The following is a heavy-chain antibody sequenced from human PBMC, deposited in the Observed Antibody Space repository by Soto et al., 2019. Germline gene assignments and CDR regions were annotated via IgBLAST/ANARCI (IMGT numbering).Heavy chain of an antibody. J-gene: IGHJ4*02. V-gene: IGHV4-31*03. Sequence: SETLSLTCTVSGCSISSGGYYWCWIRQHPGKGLAWIGYIYYSGSTYYNPSLKSRVTISVGSSKTQFSLKMSSVTAAATAVYFCARRGETYYDFWSGFSPIHYWGQGALVTV. D-gene: IGHD3-3*01. CDR2: IYYSGST. CDR3: ARRGETYYDFWSGFSPIHY. CDR1: GCSISSGGYY.